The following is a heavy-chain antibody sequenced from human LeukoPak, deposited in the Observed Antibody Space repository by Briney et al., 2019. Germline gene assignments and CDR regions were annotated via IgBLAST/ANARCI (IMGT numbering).Heavy chain of an antibody. CDR2: ISGSGGST. CDR3: ARVAGWFTVFLDY. J-gene: IGHJ4*02. Sequence: GGSLRLSCAASGFTFSSYAMSWVRQAPGKGLEWVSAISGSGGSTYYADSVKGRFTISRDNAKNSLYLQMNSLRAEDTAVYYCARVAGWFTVFLDYWGQGTLVTVSS. CDR1: GFTFSSYA. D-gene: IGHD4-17*01. V-gene: IGHV3-23*01.